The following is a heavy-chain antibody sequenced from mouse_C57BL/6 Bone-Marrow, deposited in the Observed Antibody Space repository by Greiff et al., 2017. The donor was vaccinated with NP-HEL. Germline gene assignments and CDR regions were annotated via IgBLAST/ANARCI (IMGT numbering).Heavy chain of an antibody. CDR3: ARSDGNYPWFAY. Sequence: QVQLQQPGAELVKPGASVKLSCKASGYTFTSYWMHWVKQRPGQGLEWIGMIHPNSGSTNYNEKFKSKATLTVDKSSSSAYMQRSSLTSEDSAVYYCARSDGNYPWFAYWGQGTLVTVSA. CDR2: IHPNSGST. J-gene: IGHJ3*01. D-gene: IGHD2-1*01. CDR1: GYTFTSYW. V-gene: IGHV1-64*01.